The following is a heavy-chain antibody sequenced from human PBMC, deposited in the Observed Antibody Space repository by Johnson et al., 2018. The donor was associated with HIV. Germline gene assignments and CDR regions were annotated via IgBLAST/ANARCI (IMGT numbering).Heavy chain of an antibody. D-gene: IGHD1-26*01. CDR3: ANEPALSGSYRIPLFDI. Sequence: VQLVESGGGLVQPGRSLRLSCAASGFTFDDYAMHWVRQAPGTGLEWVSGLSWNSGNIGYAGSVKGRFTTPRDTAKHSLYLQMNSLGAEDTALYYCANEPALSGSYRIPLFDIWGQGTMVTVSS. V-gene: IGHV3-9*01. CDR2: LSWNSGNI. J-gene: IGHJ3*02. CDR1: GFTFDDYA.